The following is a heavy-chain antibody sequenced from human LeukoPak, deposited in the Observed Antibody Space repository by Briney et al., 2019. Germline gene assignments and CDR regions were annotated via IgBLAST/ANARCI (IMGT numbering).Heavy chain of an antibody. CDR2: IYTSGST. V-gene: IGHV4-4*07. CDR1: DGSISSYY. D-gene: IGHD3-22*01. CDR3: ARDIAYYYDSSGPGAFDI. J-gene: IGHJ3*02. Sequence: SETLSLTCTVSDGSISSYYWSWIRQPAGKGLEWIGRIYTSGSTNYNPSLKSRVTMSVDTSKNQFSLKLSSVTAADTAVYYCARDIAYYYDSSGPGAFDIWGQGTMVTVSS.